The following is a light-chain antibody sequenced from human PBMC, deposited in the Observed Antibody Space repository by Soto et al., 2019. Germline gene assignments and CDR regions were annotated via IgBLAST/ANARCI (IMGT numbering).Light chain of an antibody. V-gene: IGKV1-27*01. CDR3: QKYDSAPT. CDR1: QGVSNA. Sequence: GERVTLSCRASQGVSNALAWYQQRPGKVPRLLMYAASTLQSGVPSRFSGSGSGTDFTLTISSLQPEDVATYYCQKYDSAPTFGQGTKVDIK. CDR2: AAS. J-gene: IGKJ1*01.